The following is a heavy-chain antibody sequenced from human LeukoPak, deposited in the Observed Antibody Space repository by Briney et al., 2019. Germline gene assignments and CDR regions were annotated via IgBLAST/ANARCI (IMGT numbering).Heavy chain of an antibody. V-gene: IGHV3-21*01. D-gene: IGHD1-26*01. J-gene: IGHJ6*02. CDR2: ISSSSSYI. CDR3: ARVIRELLYYYGMDV. Sequence: GGSLRLSCAASGFTFSSYSMNWVRQAPGKGLEWVSSISSSSSYIYYADSVKGRFTISRDNAKNSLYLQMNSLRAEDTAVYYCARVIRELLYYYGMDVWGQGITVTVSS. CDR1: GFTFSSYS.